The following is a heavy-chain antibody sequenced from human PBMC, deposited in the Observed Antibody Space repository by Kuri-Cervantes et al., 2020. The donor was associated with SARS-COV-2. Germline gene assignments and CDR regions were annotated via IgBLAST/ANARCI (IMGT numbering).Heavy chain of an antibody. Sequence: GGSLRLSCAASGFSFSPYGMYWVRQAPGKGLEWVAVISYDGSDKYYADSVKGRFTISRDNSKNTLYLQMNSLRPEDTAVYYCAKSFDPYNSLSGDYFDYWGQGTLVTVSS. D-gene: IGHD5-24*01. CDR2: ISYDGSDK. V-gene: IGHV3-30*19. CDR1: GFSFSPYG. CDR3: AKSFDPYNSLSGDYFDY. J-gene: IGHJ4*02.